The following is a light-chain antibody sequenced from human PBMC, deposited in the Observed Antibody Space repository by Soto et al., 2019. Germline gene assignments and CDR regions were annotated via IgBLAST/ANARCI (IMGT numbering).Light chain of an antibody. CDR3: QQYYSYPLT. J-gene: IGKJ4*01. CDR1: LGISSY. V-gene: IGKV1-8*01. CDR2: AAS. Sequence: AIRMTQSPSSVSASTGDRVTITCGASLGISSYLAWYQQKPGKAPKLLISAASTLQSGVPSRFSGSGSGTDFTLTINCLQSEDFATYYCQQYYSYPLTFAGGTKVEIK.